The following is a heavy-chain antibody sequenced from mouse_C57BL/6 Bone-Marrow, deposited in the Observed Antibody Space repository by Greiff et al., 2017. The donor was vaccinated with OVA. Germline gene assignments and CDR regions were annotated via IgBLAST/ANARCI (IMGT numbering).Heavy chain of an antibody. J-gene: IGHJ1*03. CDR2: ISNLAYSI. Sequence: DVKLVESGGGLVQPGGSLKLSCAASGFTFSDYGMAWVRQAPRKGPEWVAFISNLAYSIYYADTVTGRFTISRENAKNTLYLEMSSLRSEDTAMYYCARRSVVATDWYFDVWGTGTTVTVSS. CDR3: ARRSVVATDWYFDV. V-gene: IGHV5-15*04. D-gene: IGHD1-1*01. CDR1: GFTFSDYG.